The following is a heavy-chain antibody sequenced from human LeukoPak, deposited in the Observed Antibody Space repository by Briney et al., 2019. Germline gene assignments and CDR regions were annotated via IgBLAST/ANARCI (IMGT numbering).Heavy chain of an antibody. CDR3: ARGRSDYYYYYGMDV. V-gene: IGHV1-8*01. D-gene: IGHD3-3*01. CDR2: MNPNSGNT. J-gene: IGHJ6*02. Sequence: GASVKVSCKASGYTFTSYDINWVRQATGQGLEWMGWMNPNSGNTGYAQKFQGRVAMTRNTSISTAYMELSSLRSEDTAVYYCARGRSDYYYYYGMDVWGQGTTVTVSS. CDR1: GYTFTSYD.